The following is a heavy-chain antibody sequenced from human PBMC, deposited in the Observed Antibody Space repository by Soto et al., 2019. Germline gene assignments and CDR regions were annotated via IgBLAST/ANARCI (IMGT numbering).Heavy chain of an antibody. CDR1: GGTFSSET. J-gene: IGHJ5*02. V-gene: IGHV1-69*13. CDR2: IIPITDTA. CDR3: ATLVPAPIKLFPRLGWFDP. D-gene: IGHD2-2*02. Sequence: SVKVSCNASGGTFSSETITWVRQAPGQGLEWMGGIIPITDTANYAQNFQGRVTITADESTSTVYMELSSLRSEDTAVYYCATLVPAPIKLFPRLGWFDPWGQGTLVTVSS.